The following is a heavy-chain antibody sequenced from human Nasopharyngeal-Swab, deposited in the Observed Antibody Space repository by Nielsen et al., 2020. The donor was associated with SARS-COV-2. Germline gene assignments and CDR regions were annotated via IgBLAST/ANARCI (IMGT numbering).Heavy chain of an antibody. CDR2: ISYDGSNK. D-gene: IGHD3-3*02. Sequence: GESLKISCAASGFTFSSYAMHWVRQAPGKGPEWVAVISYDGSNKYYADSVKGRFTISRHNSKNTLYLQMNSLRAEDTAVYYCAREEGLLGKSSGMDVWGQGTTVTVSS. V-gene: IGHV3-30*14. CDR3: AREEGLLGKSSGMDV. J-gene: IGHJ6*02. CDR1: GFTFSSYA.